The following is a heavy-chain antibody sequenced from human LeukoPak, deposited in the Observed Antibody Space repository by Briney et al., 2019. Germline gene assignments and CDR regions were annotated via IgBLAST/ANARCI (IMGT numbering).Heavy chain of an antibody. D-gene: IGHD5-18*01. CDR1: GFTVSDNY. J-gene: IGHJ4*02. CDR3: ARDPGYSYGYDY. CDR2: IYSDGST. Sequence: GGSLRLSCAASGFTVSDNYMSWVRQAPGKGLEWVSVIYSDGSTYYADSVKGRFTISRDNSKNTVYLQMNSLRAEDTAVCYCARDPGYSYGYDYWGQGTLVTVSS. V-gene: IGHV3-66*01.